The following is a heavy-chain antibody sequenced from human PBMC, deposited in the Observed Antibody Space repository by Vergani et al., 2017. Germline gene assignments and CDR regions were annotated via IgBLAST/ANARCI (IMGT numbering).Heavy chain of an antibody. J-gene: IGHJ3*02. CDR2: IYHSGST. CDR1: GYSISSGYY. Sequence: QVQLQESGPGLVKPSETLSLTCAVSGYSISSGYYWGWIRQPPGKGLEWIGSIYHSGSTYYNPALKSRDTISVDTSKNQFSLKLTSVTAADTAVYYCARHGRDVYGSGRNAFDSWDQGTMVTVSS. D-gene: IGHD3-10*01. CDR3: ARHGRDVYGSGRNAFDS. V-gene: IGHV4-38-2*01.